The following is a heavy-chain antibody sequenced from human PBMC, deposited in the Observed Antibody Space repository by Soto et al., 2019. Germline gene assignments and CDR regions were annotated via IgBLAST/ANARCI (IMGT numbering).Heavy chain of an antibody. Sequence: QVQLVEAGGGLVKPGGSLRLSCAAFGFTLSDYYMTWIRQAPGKGLEWGSDISISGTTIHYADSVRGRFTISRDNAKNSLWLQMNTLRAEDTAVYYCARFRGDGYYNCWGQGTLVPVSS. CDR3: ARFRGDGYYNC. J-gene: IGHJ4*02. CDR2: ISISGTTI. CDR1: GFTLSDYY. V-gene: IGHV3-11*01. D-gene: IGHD3-9*01.